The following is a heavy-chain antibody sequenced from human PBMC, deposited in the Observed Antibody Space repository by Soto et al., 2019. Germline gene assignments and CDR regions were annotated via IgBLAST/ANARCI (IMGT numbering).Heavy chain of an antibody. Sequence: EVQLLESGGGLVQPGGSLRVSCVASGFTLSGSAMSWVRQAPGKGLEWVSTITSAGGAYCTDSVRGRFTISRDNSKNTLYLPMNSLRVQDTAVYYCANGGAGRMYFHQWGQGTLVTVFS. V-gene: IGHV3-23*01. D-gene: IGHD3-3*01. CDR3: ANGGAGRMYFHQ. J-gene: IGHJ1*01. CDR2: ITSAGGA. CDR1: GFTLSGSA.